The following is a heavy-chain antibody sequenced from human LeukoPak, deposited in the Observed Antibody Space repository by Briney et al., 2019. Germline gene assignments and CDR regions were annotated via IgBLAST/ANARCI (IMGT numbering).Heavy chain of an antibody. V-gene: IGHV3-74*01. CDR1: RFTFSSYW. CDR2: IHSDGSST. D-gene: IGHD3-22*01. J-gene: IGHJ4*02. Sequence: GGSLRLSCAASRFTFSSYWMHWVRQAPGKGLVWVSRIHSDGSSTSYADSVRGRFTISRDDAKSTLYLQMNSLRAEDTAVYYCARSGWPYYFDYWGQGTLVTVSS. CDR3: ARSGWPYYFDY.